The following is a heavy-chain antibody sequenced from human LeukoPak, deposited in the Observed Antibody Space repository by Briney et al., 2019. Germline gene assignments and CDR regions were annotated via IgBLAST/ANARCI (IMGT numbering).Heavy chain of an antibody. CDR1: AFTFSSYS. J-gene: IGHJ4*02. V-gene: IGHV3-21*01. CDR3: SSMHSSSWYHFDY. D-gene: IGHD6-13*01. CDR2: ISSSSSYI. Sequence: GGSLRLSCAASAFTFSSYSMNWVRQAPGKGLEWVSSISSSSSYIYYADSVKGRFTISRDNAKNSLYLQMNSLRAEDTAVYHCSSMHSSSWYHFDYWGQGTLVTVSS.